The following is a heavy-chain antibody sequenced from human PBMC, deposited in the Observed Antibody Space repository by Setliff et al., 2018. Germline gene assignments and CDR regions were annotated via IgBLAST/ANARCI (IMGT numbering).Heavy chain of an antibody. Sequence: RASVKVSCKASGYTFTDYYMHWVQQAPGKGLEWMGRVDPEDGQTKYAEKFQGRITTSADMSLDIAHMELGSLTSEDTAVYYCTTGLRHGVPYFDLWGQGTLVTVSS. D-gene: IGHD3-10*01. CDR2: VDPEDGQT. V-gene: IGHV1-69-2*01. CDR1: GYTFTDYY. J-gene: IGHJ4*02. CDR3: TTGLRHGVPYFDL.